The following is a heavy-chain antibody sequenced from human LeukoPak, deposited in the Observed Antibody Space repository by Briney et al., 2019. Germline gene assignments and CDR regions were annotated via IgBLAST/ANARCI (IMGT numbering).Heavy chain of an antibody. D-gene: IGHD2-15*01. J-gene: IGHJ4*02. Sequence: ESLTLTCTASGFTFSTYAMSWVRQTPGKGLEWIAAIYGSNPATYHPTSVKGPFTISRDNSKNTLHLQMGGLRAEDTARYYRAKAPVGHCSGAFCYHFDSWGQGTLVTVSS. CDR3: AKAPVGHCSGAFCYHFDS. CDR1: GFTFSTYA. V-gene: IGHV3-23*01. CDR2: IYGSNPAT.